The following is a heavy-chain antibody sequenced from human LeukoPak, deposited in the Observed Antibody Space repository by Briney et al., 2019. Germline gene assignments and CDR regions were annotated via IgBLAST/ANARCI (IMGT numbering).Heavy chain of an antibody. CDR1: GFTFSSDS. CDR2: ISSSSSYI. J-gene: IGHJ3*02. CDR3: ARDRVTRPSDAFDI. V-gene: IGHV3-21*01. Sequence: PGGSLRLSCAASGFTFSSDSMNWVRQAPGKGLEWVSSISSSSSYIYYADSVKGRFTISRDNAKNSLYLQMNSLRAEDTAVYYCARDRVTRPSDAFDIWGQGTMVTVSS. D-gene: IGHD4-11*01.